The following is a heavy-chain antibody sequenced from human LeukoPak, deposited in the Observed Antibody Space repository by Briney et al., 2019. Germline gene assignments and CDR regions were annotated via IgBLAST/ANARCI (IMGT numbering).Heavy chain of an antibody. D-gene: IGHD3-10*01. J-gene: IGHJ6*02. CDR2: ISDSSSLT. CDR1: GFTFSSFG. V-gene: IGHV3-48*02. Sequence: GGSLRLSCAASGFTFSSFGMNWVRQAPGKGLEWVSYISDSSSLTYYADSVKGRFTISRDNAKNSLSLQLTSLRDEDAAVYFCAKVIRGGYGMDVWGQGTTVTVSS. CDR3: AKVIRGGYGMDV.